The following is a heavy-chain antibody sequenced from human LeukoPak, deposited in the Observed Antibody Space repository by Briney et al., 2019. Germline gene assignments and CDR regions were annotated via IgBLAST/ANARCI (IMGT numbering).Heavy chain of an antibody. Sequence: GRSLRLSCAASGFTVSSNYMSWVRQAPGKGLEWVSIIYSGGRTDYADSVKGRFTVSRDNSKNTVYLQMSSLRADDTAVYYCASNFESSGFYPYWGQGILVTVSS. J-gene: IGHJ4*02. CDR3: ASNFESSGFYPY. V-gene: IGHV3-53*01. D-gene: IGHD3-22*01. CDR1: GFTVSSNY. CDR2: IYSGGRT.